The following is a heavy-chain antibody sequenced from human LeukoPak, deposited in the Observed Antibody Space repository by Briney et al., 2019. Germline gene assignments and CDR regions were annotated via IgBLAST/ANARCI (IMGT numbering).Heavy chain of an antibody. V-gene: IGHV3-23*05. CDR3: AKSWAAVSGLGVDY. J-gene: IGHJ4*02. D-gene: IGHD6-19*01. CDR1: GFTFSSYW. CDR2: IHSRGSTT. Sequence: PGGSLRLSCAASGFTFSSYWMHWVRQVPGKGLEWVSTIHSRGSTTYYADSVKGRFTISRDNSKNTLYLQMNSLRAEDTAVYYCAKSWAAVSGLGVDYWGQGILVTVSS.